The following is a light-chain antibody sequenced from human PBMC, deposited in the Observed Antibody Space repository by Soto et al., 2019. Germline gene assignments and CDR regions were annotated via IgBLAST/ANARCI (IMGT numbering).Light chain of an antibody. CDR1: SSDIGNYDY. CDR3: SSYRLGHTWV. CDR2: DVS. Sequence: QSVLTQPASVSGSPGQSITIPCAGTSSDIGNYDYVSWYQQHAGKAPKLIIYDVSNRPSGISNRFSGFKSGNTASLAISGLQAEDEAAYYCSSYRLGHTWVFGGGTKLTVL. V-gene: IGLV2-14*03. J-gene: IGLJ3*02.